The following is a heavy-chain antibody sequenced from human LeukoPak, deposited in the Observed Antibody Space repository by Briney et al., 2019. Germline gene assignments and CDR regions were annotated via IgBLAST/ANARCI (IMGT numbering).Heavy chain of an antibody. D-gene: IGHD3-3*01. CDR2: ISYDGSNK. J-gene: IGHJ4*02. CDR3: ARDFAFDY. CDR1: GFTFSSYA. V-gene: IGHV3-30-3*01. Sequence: GGSLRLSCAASGFTFSSYAMHWVRQAPGKGLEWVAVISYDGSNKYYADSVKGRFTISRDNSKNTLYLQMNSLRAEDTAVYYCARDFAFDYWGQGTLVTVSS.